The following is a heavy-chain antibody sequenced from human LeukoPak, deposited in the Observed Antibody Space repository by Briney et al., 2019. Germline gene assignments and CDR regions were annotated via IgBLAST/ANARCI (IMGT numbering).Heavy chain of an antibody. D-gene: IGHD6-13*01. CDR3: ATGKRQLDY. Sequence: GGSLRLSCAASGFTFSDYYMSWIRQAPGQRLEWVSYISSRASTTYYADSVKGRFTISRDNANNSMYLQMNSLRTEDTAVYYCATGKRQLDYWGQGTLVTVSS. V-gene: IGHV3-11*01. J-gene: IGHJ4*02. CDR2: ISSRASTT. CDR1: GFTFSDYY.